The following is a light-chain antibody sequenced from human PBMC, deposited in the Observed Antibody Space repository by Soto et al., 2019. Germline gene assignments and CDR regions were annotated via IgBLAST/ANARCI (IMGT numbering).Light chain of an antibody. V-gene: IGKV3-20*01. CDR1: QSLNSSN. J-gene: IGKJ4*01. CDR2: GAS. Sequence: EIVLTQSPGTLSLSPGERATLSCRASQSLNSSNLAWYQQKPGQAPRLLIYGASSRATGIPDRFSGSGSGTDFTLTISRLEPEDFAVYYCQQYGSSPLTFGGGTKVEIK. CDR3: QQYGSSPLT.